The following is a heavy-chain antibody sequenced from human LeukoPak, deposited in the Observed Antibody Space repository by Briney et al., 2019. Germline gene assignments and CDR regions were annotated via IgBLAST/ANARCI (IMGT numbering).Heavy chain of an antibody. CDR1: GGSISSYY. J-gene: IGHJ4*02. CDR2: IYYSGST. CDR3: ARSGDARYYDSSGYYPYYFDY. D-gene: IGHD3-22*01. V-gene: IGHV4-59*01. Sequence: SETLSLTCTVSGGSISSYYWRWIRQPPGKGLEWIGYIYYSGSTNYNPSLKSRVTISVDTSKNQFSLKLSSVTAADTAVYYCARSGDARYYDSSGYYPYYFDYWGQGTLVTVSS.